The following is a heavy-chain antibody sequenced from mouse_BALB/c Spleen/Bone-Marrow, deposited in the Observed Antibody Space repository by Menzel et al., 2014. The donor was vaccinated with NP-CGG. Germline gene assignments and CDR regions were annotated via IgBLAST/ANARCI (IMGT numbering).Heavy chain of an antibody. D-gene: IGHD2-2*01. CDR1: GFTFSSFG. CDR3: SRKGYCGYAAMDY. J-gene: IGHJ4*01. Sequence: EVKLVESGGGLVKPGGSRKLSCAASGFTFSSFGMHWVRQTPEKGLEWVAYISGGSSIIYYADTVKGRFTISRDNPKNTLFLQMSSLRSEDTAIYYCSRKGYCGYAAMDYWGQGTSVTVSS. CDR2: ISGGSSII. V-gene: IGHV5-17*02.